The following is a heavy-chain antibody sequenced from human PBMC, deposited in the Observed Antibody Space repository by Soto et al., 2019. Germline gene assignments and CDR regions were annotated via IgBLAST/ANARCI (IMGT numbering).Heavy chain of an antibody. Sequence: QVQLVQSGAEVKKPGSSVKVSCKASGGTFSSYAISWVRQAPGQVLERMGGIIPIFGTANYAQKFQGRVMITADESTSTDYMELSSLRSEDTAVYYCARDRGYYGSGSYYNVDGEVEVDVWGQGTTVTVSS. CDR1: GGTFSSYA. D-gene: IGHD3-10*01. CDR3: ARDRGYYGSGSYYNVDGEVEVDV. V-gene: IGHV1-69*01. J-gene: IGHJ6*02. CDR2: IIPIFGTA.